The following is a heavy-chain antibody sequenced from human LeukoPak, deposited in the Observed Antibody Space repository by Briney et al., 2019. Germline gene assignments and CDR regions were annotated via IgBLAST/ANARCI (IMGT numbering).Heavy chain of an antibody. CDR3: VKAPHFDFWTGYHNYFDP. Sequence: PGGSLRLSCAASGFTFSTYAMAWVRQAPGKGLEWVSGIRGSGTETYYADSVKGRFIISRDNSKDNLFLQADNVRVEDTATYYCVKAPHFDFWTGYHNYFDPWGQGTLVTVSS. J-gene: IGHJ5*02. CDR1: GFTFSTYA. V-gene: IGHV3-23*01. CDR2: IRGSGTET. D-gene: IGHD3/OR15-3a*01.